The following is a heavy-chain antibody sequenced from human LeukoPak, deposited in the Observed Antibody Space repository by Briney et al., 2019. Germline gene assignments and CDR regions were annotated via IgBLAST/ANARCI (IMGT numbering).Heavy chain of an antibody. CDR2: ISSSGSYI. CDR3: ARTGWPITMVRGVPDYYYYYMDV. D-gene: IGHD3-10*01. Sequence: GGSLRLSCAASAFTFSSYSMNWVRQAPGKGLEWVSSISSSGSYIYYADSVKGRFTISRDNAKNSLYLQMNSLRAEDTAVYYCARTGWPITMVRGVPDYYYYYMDVWGKGTTVTVSS. J-gene: IGHJ6*03. V-gene: IGHV3-21*01. CDR1: AFTFSSYS.